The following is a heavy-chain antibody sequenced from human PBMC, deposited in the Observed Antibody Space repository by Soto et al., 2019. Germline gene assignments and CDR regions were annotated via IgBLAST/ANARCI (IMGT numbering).Heavy chain of an antibody. CDR2: ITPLKGDT. D-gene: IGHD2-15*01. CDR1: GYTFTSYG. Sequence: QVLLVQSRAEVKKPGASVKVSCKASGYTFTSYGISWVRQAPGQGLEWMGWITPLKGDTQHSQKFQGRVIMTTDTSTSTAYFEMRRLTSDDTAVYYCAKDSAARPAYFQDWGQGTLVTVSS. J-gene: IGHJ1*01. V-gene: IGHV1-18*01. CDR3: AKDSAARPAYFQD.